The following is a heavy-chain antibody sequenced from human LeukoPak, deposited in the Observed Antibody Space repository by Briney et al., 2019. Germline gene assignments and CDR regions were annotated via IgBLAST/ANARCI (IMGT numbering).Heavy chain of an antibody. V-gene: IGHV4-59*11. J-gene: IGHJ4*02. D-gene: IGHD2-8*01. Sequence: PETLSLTCSVSGGSIRNHHWTWIRQSPGKGLEWIGHVFFTEDTNYSPSLRGRITISADRSKNQIYLKLGSVTAADTAVYYCARELYHFDRWGQGDLYSVSS. CDR1: GGSIRNHH. CDR3: ARELYHFDR. CDR2: VFFTEDT.